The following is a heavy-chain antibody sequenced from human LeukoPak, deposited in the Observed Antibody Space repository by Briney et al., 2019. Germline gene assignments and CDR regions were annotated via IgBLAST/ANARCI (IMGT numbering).Heavy chain of an antibody. CDR2: IKQDGSEK. Sequence: GGSLRLSCAASGFTFSSYWMSWVRQAPGKGLEWVANIKQDGSEKYYVDSVKGRFTISRDNAKNSLYLQMNSLRAEDTAVYYCARDTDTEYYYGSGSYYWGQGTLVTASS. J-gene: IGHJ4*02. V-gene: IGHV3-7*01. CDR1: GFTFSSYW. D-gene: IGHD3-10*01. CDR3: ARDTDTEYYYGSGSYY.